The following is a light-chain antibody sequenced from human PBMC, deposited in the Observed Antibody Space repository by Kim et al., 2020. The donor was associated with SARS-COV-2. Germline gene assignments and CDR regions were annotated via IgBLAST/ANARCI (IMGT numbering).Light chain of an antibody. CDR1: QNVNIW. CDR2: KTS. J-gene: IGKJ1*01. Sequence: ASVGDTVTITCRASQNVNIWLAWYQQKPGQVPKLLIQKTSGLQRGVPSRFSGGGSGTDFTLTIRSLQPDDFATYYCQQYHTHSTFGQGTKVDIK. V-gene: IGKV1-5*03. CDR3: QQYHTHST.